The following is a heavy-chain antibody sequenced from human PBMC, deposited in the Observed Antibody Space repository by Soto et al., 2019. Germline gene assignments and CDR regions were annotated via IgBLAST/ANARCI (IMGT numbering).Heavy chain of an antibody. J-gene: IGHJ6*02. Sequence: SETLSLTCTVSDGSVSSGSYYWTWIRQPPGKGLEWIGYISYSGSTYYNPALKSRVTISEDTSKNQFSLKLSFVIAEDTAVYYCAKDSNVDTAMGVYYYYGMDVWGQGTTVTVSS. D-gene: IGHD5-18*01. CDR2: ISYSGST. V-gene: IGHV4-61*01. CDR3: AKDSNVDTAMGVYYYYGMDV. CDR1: DGSVSSGSYY.